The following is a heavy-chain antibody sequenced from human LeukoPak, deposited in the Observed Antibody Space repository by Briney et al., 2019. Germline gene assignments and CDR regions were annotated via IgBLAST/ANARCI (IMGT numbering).Heavy chain of an antibody. CDR1: GYTFTSYY. V-gene: IGHV1-2*02. J-gene: IGHJ6*02. D-gene: IGHD2-15*01. Sequence: GASVTVSCKASGYTFTSYYMHWVRQAPGQGLEWMGWINPNSGGTNYAQKFRGRVTMTRDTSISTAYMELSRLRSDDTAVYYCARELLDYYYGMDVWGQGTTVTVSS. CDR3: ARELLDYYYGMDV. CDR2: INPNSGGT.